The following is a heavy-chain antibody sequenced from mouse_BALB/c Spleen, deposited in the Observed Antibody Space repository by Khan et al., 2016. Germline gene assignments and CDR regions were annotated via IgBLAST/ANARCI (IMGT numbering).Heavy chain of an antibody. V-gene: IGHV9-2-1*01. D-gene: IGHD2-14*01. J-gene: IGHJ1*01. CDR2: IKTETGEP. Sequence: QIQLVQSGPELKKPGETVKISCKASGFTFTDYSLHWVKQAPGKGLKWMGWIKTETGEPTYADDFKGRFAFSLETSASTAYLQINNLKSEDTSTYFCARRVRWYFDVGGAGTTVTVSS. CDR1: GFTFTDYS. CDR3: ARRVRWYFDV.